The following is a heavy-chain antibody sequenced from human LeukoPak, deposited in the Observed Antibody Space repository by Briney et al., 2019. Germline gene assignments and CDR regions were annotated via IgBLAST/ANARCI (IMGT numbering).Heavy chain of an antibody. Sequence: PSETLSLTCTVSGGSISSYYWSWIRQPPGKGLEWIGYIYYSGSTNYNPSLKSRVTISVDTSKNQFSLKLSSVTAADTAVYYCARGAGPSAGYSSSWYYWGQGTLVTVSS. CDR2: IYYSGST. CDR1: GGSISSYY. D-gene: IGHD6-13*01. V-gene: IGHV4-59*12. J-gene: IGHJ4*02. CDR3: ARGAGPSAGYSSSWYY.